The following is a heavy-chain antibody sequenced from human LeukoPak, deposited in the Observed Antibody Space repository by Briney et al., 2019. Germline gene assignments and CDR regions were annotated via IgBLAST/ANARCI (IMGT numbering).Heavy chain of an antibody. CDR1: GGSISSYY. CDR3: ARLGSGYYEYYFDY. CDR2: IYTSGST. J-gene: IGHJ4*02. Sequence: PSETLSLTCTVSGGSISSYYWSWIRQPAVKGLEWLGRIYTSGSTIYNPSLKSRVTMSVDTSKNQFSLRLSSVTAADTAVYYCARLGSGYYEYYFDYWGQGTLVTVSS. D-gene: IGHD3-3*01. V-gene: IGHV4-4*07.